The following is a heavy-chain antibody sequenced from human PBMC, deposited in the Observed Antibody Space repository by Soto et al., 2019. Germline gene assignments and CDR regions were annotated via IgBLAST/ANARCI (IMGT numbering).Heavy chain of an antibody. J-gene: IGHJ6*02. D-gene: IGHD5-18*01. CDR3: AKGMDTAMVTPYYYYGMDV. V-gene: IGHV3-30*18. CDR2: ISYDGSNK. Sequence: PGGSLRLSCAASGFTFSSYGMHWVRQAPGKGLEWVAVISYDGSNKYYADSVKGRFTISRDNSKNTLYLQMNSLRAEDTAVYYCAKGMDTAMVTPYYYYGMDVWGQGTTVTVSS. CDR1: GFTFSSYG.